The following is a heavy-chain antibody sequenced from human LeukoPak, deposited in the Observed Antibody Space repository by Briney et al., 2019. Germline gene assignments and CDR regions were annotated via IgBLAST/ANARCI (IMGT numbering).Heavy chain of an antibody. J-gene: IGHJ4*02. D-gene: IGHD3-22*01. V-gene: IGHV4-39*07. Sequence: SETLSLTCTVSGGSISSSSYYWGWIRQPPGKGLEWIGEINHSGSTDYNPSLKSRVTISVDTSKNQFSLKLSSVTAADTAVYYCARMYYYDSSGPLRYWGQGTLVTVSS. CDR2: INHSGST. CDR1: GGSISSSSYY. CDR3: ARMYYYDSSGPLRY.